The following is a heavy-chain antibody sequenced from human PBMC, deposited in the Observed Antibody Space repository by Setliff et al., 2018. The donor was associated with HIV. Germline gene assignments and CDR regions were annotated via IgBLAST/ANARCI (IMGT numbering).Heavy chain of an antibody. V-gene: IGHV4-4*07. Sequence: PSGTLSLTCTVSGGSISDYYWTWIRQPAGKGLEWIGRVYSSGSTNCNPSLKSRVTMSVDTSTNQFSLKLNSVTAADTAVYYCARDFVYGYDFWGQGTLVTVSS. CDR1: GGSISDYY. D-gene: IGHD5-18*01. CDR3: ARDFVYGYDF. CDR2: VYSSGST. J-gene: IGHJ4*02.